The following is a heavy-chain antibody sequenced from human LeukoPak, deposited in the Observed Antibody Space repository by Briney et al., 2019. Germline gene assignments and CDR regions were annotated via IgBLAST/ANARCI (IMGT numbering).Heavy chain of an antibody. J-gene: IGHJ5*02. CDR1: GGTFSSYA. CDR2: IVPIFGTA. D-gene: IGHD5-18*01. Sequence: SVKVSCKASGGTFSSYAISWVRQAPGQGLEWMGGIVPIFGTANYAQKFQGRVTITADESTSTAYMELSSLRSEDTAVYYCARGHSAAMVVNWFAPWGQETLVTVSS. V-gene: IGHV1-69*13. CDR3: ARGHSAAMVVNWFAP.